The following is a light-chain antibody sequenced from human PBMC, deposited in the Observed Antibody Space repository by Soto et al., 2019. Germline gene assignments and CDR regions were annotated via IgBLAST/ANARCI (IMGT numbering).Light chain of an antibody. V-gene: IGKV1-33*01. J-gene: IGKJ4*01. CDR3: QQYDNLPIT. CDR2: DAS. CDR1: QDISNY. Sequence: DLQMPPSPSSLSASVGDRVTITCQASQDISNYLNWYQQKPGKAPKLLIYDASNLETGVPSRFSGSGSGTDFTFTISSLQPEDIATYYCQQYDNLPITFGGGTKVEIK.